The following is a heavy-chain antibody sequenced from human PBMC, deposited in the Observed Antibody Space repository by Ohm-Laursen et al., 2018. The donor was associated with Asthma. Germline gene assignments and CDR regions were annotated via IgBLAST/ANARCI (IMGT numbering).Heavy chain of an antibody. CDR3: ARHPPTILGVVISWFDP. CDR2: IYYSGST. Sequence: SETLSLTCTVSGGSISSSSYYWGWIRQPPGKGLEWIGSIYYSGSTYYNPSLKSRVTISVDTSKNQFSLKLSSVTAADTAVYYCARHPPTILGVVISWFDPWGQGTLVTVSS. V-gene: IGHV4-39*01. CDR1: GGSISSSSYY. D-gene: IGHD3-3*01. J-gene: IGHJ5*02.